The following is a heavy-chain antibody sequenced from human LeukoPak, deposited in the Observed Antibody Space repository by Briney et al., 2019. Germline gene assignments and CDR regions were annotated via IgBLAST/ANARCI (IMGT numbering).Heavy chain of an antibody. CDR1: GGTFSSYA. Sequence: SVKVSCKASGGTFSSYAISWVRQAPGQGLEWMGGIIPIFGTANYAQKFQGRVTITTDESTSTAYMALSRLRSEDTAVYYCARGNNWTYYYYMDVWGKGTTVTVSS. CDR2: IIPIFGTA. J-gene: IGHJ6*03. D-gene: IGHD1-20*01. V-gene: IGHV1-69*05. CDR3: ARGNNWTYYYYMDV.